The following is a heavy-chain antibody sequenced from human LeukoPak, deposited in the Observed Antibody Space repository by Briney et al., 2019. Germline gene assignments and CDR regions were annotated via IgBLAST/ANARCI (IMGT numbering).Heavy chain of an antibody. CDR2: IDAGNGNT. CDR3: ARGSTSDWPLDH. J-gene: IGHJ4*02. D-gene: IGHD2-2*01. Sequence: WASVKVSCKASGYTFSDYAIHWVRQAPGQRLEWMGWIDAGNGNTRYSQKFQGRVTITRDTSTSTAYIELRSLRSEDTAMYYCARGSTSDWPLDHWGQETLVTISS. V-gene: IGHV1-3*01. CDR1: GYTFSDYA.